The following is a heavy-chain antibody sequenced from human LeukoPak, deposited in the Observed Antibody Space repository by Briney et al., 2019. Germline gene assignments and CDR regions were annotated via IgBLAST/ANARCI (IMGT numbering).Heavy chain of an antibody. Sequence: TSETLSLTCAVYGGSFSGFYWSWIRQPPGKGLEWIGEINHSGSTNYNASLKSRVTISVDTSKNQFSLKLSSVTAADTAVYYCARHQGVVDLWGRGSLVTVSS. CDR1: GGSFSGFY. D-gene: IGHD3-3*01. V-gene: IGHV4-34*01. CDR2: INHSGST. CDR3: ARHQGVVDL. J-gene: IGHJ2*01.